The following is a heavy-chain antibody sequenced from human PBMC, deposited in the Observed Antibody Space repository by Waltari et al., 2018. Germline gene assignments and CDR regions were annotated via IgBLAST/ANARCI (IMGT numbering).Heavy chain of an antibody. D-gene: IGHD3-22*01. CDR3: ARGGILKSIIIVVMDFDY. CDR2: ISGNKGDT. CDR1: GYTFSNYG. V-gene: IGHV1-18*01. Sequence: QVQLVQSGAEVKKPGASVKVSCKASGYTFSNYGISWVRQVSGQGLEWMGWISGNKGDTKYAQKCQGRVTMTTDTSTSTAYMAVRSLRSDDTAVYYCARGGILKSIIIVVMDFDYWGQGTLVTVSS. J-gene: IGHJ4*02.